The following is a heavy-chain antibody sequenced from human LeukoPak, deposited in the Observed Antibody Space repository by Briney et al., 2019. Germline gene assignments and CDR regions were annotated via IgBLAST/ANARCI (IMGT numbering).Heavy chain of an antibody. CDR3: ARSCSLYDYTCDTMGGLDV. Sequence: GGSLRLSCAASGFTFSSYDMHWVRQATGKGLEWVSGIGTTGGPSYPGSVKGRFTISRENAKSSLYLQMNGLRAGDTAVYYCARSCSLYDYTCDTMGGLDVWGKGTTVTVSS. CDR1: GFTFSSYD. V-gene: IGHV3-13*05. D-gene: IGHD3-16*01. CDR2: IGTTGGP. J-gene: IGHJ6*04.